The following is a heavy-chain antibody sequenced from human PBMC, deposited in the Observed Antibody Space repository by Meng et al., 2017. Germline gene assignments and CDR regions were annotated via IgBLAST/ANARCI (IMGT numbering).Heavy chain of an antibody. V-gene: IGHV3-53*01. J-gene: IGHJ5*02. CDR3: AGGTRYNSDNWFDP. CDR2: IYSGSSGSST. CDR1: GFTVSTNY. Sequence: GESLKISCAASGFTVSTNYLTWVRQAPGKGLEWVSVIYSGSSGSSTYYADSVKGRFTISTDNSKNTLYLQMNSRRAEDTAVYYCAGGTRYNSDNWFDPWGQGTLVTVSS. D-gene: IGHD1-14*01.